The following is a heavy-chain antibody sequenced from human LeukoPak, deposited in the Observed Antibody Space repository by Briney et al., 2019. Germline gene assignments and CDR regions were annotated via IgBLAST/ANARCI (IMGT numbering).Heavy chain of an antibody. D-gene: IGHD2-8*01. Sequence: ASVKVSCKASGYTFTSYGISWVRQAPGQGLEGVGWISAYNGNTNYVQKLQGRVTMTTDTSTSTAYMELRRLRSDDTAVYYCARVRVGSVLDYWGQGTLVTVSS. CDR2: ISAYNGNT. J-gene: IGHJ4*02. V-gene: IGHV1-18*01. CDR3: ARVRVGSVLDY. CDR1: GYTFTSYG.